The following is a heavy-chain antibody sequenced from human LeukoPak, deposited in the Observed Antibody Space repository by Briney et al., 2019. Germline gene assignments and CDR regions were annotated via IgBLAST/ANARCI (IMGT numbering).Heavy chain of an antibody. J-gene: IGHJ6*02. CDR3: VRELGGAGSYFFPYYAMDV. CDR1: GYSFISYG. CDR2: ISGYNGIT. Sequence: ASVKVSCKASGYSFISYGINWVRQAPGQGLEWMGWISGYNGITKYVENFQGRVTMTTDTSTSTAYMELRSLRSDDTAVYYCVRELGGAGSYFFPYYAMDVWGQGTTVTVSS. V-gene: IGHV1-18*01. D-gene: IGHD3-10*01.